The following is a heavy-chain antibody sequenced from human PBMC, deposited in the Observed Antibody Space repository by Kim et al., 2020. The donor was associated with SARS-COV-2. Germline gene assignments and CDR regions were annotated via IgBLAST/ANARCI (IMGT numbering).Heavy chain of an antibody. D-gene: IGHD3-22*01. Sequence: ASVKVSCKASGYTFTSYYMHWVRQAPGQGLEWMGIINPSGGSTSYAQKFQGRVTMTRDTSTSTVYMELSSLRSEDTAVYYCARAVYDSSGPSTTYDAFDIWGQGTMVTVSS. CDR2: INPSGGST. CDR1: GYTFTSYY. J-gene: IGHJ3*02. V-gene: IGHV1-46*01. CDR3: ARAVYDSSGPSTTYDAFDI.